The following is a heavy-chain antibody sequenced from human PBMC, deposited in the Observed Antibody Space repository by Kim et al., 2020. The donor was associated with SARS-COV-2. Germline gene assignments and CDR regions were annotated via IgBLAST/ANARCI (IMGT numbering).Heavy chain of an antibody. Sequence: AVSVKSRITINPDTSKNQFSLQLNSVTPEDTAVYYCAREVQLDVRGVDYWGQGTLVTVSS. CDR3: AREVQLDVRGVDY. J-gene: IGHJ4*02. V-gene: IGHV6-1*01. D-gene: IGHD1-1*01.